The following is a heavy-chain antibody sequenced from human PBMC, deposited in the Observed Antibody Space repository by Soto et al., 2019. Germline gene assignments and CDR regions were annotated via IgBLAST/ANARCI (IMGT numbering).Heavy chain of an antibody. J-gene: IGHJ4*02. V-gene: IGHV3-30-3*01. CDR3: ARDWGTAMVIDEPYLGY. CDR1: GFTFSSYA. D-gene: IGHD5-18*01. CDR2: ISYDGSNK. Sequence: QVQLVESGGCVVQPGRSLRLSCAASGFTFSSYAMHWVRQAPGKGLEWVAVISYDGSNKYYADSVKGRFTISRDNSKNPLYLQMNSLRAEDTAVYYCARDWGTAMVIDEPYLGYWGQGTLVTVSS.